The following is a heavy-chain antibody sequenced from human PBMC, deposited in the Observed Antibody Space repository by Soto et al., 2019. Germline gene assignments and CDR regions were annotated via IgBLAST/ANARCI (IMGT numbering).Heavy chain of an antibody. CDR2: IYPGDSDT. V-gene: IGHV5-51*01. CDR1: GYSFTSYW. CDR3: ASYYYDSSGYYYAAY. Sequence: GESLKISCKGSGYSFTSYWIGWVRQMPGKGLEWMGIIYPGDSDTRYSPSFQGQVTISADKSISTAYLQWSSLKASDTAMYYCASYYYDSSGYYYAAYWGQGTLVTVSS. J-gene: IGHJ4*02. D-gene: IGHD3-22*01.